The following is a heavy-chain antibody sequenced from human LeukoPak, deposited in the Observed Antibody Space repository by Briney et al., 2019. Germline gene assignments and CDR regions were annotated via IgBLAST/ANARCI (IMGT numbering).Heavy chain of an antibody. CDR1: GFTFSSYG. V-gene: IGHV3-30*18. CDR2: ISYDGSNK. J-gene: IGHJ4*02. D-gene: IGHD2-15*01. Sequence: GRSLRLSCAASGFTFSSYGMHWVRQAPGKGLEWVAVISYDGSNKYYADSVKGRFTISRDNSKNTLYLQMNSLRAEDTAVYYCAKAPPGPRNDVRIYYFDYWGQGTLVTVSS. CDR3: AKAPPGPRNDVRIYYFDY.